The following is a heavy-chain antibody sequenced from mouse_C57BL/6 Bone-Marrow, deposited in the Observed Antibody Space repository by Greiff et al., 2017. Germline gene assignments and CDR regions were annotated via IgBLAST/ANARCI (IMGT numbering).Heavy chain of an antibody. V-gene: IGHV6-3*01. CDR3: TLLLRLYAMDY. J-gene: IGHJ4*01. Sequence: EVKLMESGGGLVQPGGSMKLSCVASGFTFSNYWMNWVRQSPEKGLEWVAQIRLKSDNYATHYAESVKGRFTISRDDSKSSVYLQMNNLRAEDTGIYYCTLLLRLYAMDYWGQGTSVTVSS. CDR2: IRLKSDNYAT. CDR1: GFTFSNYW. D-gene: IGHD1-2*01.